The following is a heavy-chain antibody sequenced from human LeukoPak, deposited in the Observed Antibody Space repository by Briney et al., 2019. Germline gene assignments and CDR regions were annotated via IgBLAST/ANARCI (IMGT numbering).Heavy chain of an antibody. CDR3: ARDLYSSSWYNWFDP. D-gene: IGHD6-13*01. V-gene: IGHV4-59*01. Sequence: SETLSLTCTVSGGSISSYYWSWIRQPPGKGLEWIGYIYYSGSTNYNPSLKGRVTISVDTSKNQFSLKLSSVTAADTAVYYCARDLYSSSWYNWFDPWGQGTLVTVSS. J-gene: IGHJ5*02. CDR2: IYYSGST. CDR1: GGSISSYY.